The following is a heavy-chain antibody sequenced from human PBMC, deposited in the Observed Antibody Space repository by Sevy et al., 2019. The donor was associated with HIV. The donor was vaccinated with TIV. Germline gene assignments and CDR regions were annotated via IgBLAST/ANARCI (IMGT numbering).Heavy chain of an antibody. Sequence: SETLSLTCAVYGGSFSAYYWNWIRQPPGKGLEWVGEINHSGSTNYNPSPKSRVTMSVDTSKKQFSLKLSTVTAADTAVYYCARVLADDYIWGSHRPKYYFDFWGQGTLVTVSS. CDR1: GGSFSAYY. D-gene: IGHD3-16*02. J-gene: IGHJ4*02. CDR3: ARVLADDYIWGSHRPKYYFDF. CDR2: INHSGST. V-gene: IGHV4-34*01.